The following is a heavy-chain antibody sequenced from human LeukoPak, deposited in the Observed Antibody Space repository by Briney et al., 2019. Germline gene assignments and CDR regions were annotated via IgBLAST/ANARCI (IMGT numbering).Heavy chain of an antibody. CDR3: AKDVGYCSSTSCYQPPNDY. Sequence: GGSLRLSCAASGFTFSSYGMHWVRQAPGKGLEWVAVISYDGSNKYYADSVKGRFTISRDNSKNTLYLQMNSLRAEDTAVYYCAKDVGYCSSTSCYQPPNDYWGQGTLVTVSS. J-gene: IGHJ4*02. V-gene: IGHV3-30*18. D-gene: IGHD2-2*01. CDR2: ISYDGSNK. CDR1: GFTFSSYG.